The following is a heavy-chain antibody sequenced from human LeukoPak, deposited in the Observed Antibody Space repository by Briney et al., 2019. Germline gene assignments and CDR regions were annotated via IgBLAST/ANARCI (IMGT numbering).Heavy chain of an antibody. D-gene: IGHD6-13*01. Sequence: PGGSLRLSWTASGFTFGDYAMSWVRQAPGKGLEWVGFIRSKAYGGTTEYASSVKGRFTISRDDSKSIAYLQMNSLKTEDTAVYYCTRVRASSWYSGLGGYFDYWGQGTLVTVSS. CDR1: GFTFGDYA. V-gene: IGHV3-49*04. CDR3: TRVRASSWYSGLGGYFDY. J-gene: IGHJ4*02. CDR2: IRSKAYGGTT.